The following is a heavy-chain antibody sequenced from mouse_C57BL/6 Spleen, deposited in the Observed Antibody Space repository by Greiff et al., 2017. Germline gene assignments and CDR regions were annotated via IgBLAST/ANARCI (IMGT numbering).Heavy chain of an antibody. CDR2: INPSDSDT. J-gene: IGHJ1*03. V-gene: IGHV1-52*01. CDR3: ARSYYYDGRYWYFDD. Sequence: QVQLQQSGAELVRPGASVKLSCKASGYTFTSYWMHWVKQRPIQGLEWIGNINPSDSDTHYNQKFKDKATLTVDKSSSTAYMQLSSLTSEDTAVYYCARSYYYDGRYWYFDDWGKGTTVTVSS. D-gene: IGHD1-1*02. CDR1: GYTFTSYW.